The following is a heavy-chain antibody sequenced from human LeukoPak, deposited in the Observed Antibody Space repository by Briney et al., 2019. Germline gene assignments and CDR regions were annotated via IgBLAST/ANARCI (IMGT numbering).Heavy chain of an antibody. Sequence: PSETLSLTCTVSGGSVRSDGYYWSWIRQRSGKGLEWIGYISYNGRAQYNPSLKSRVSLSVDTSKNQFSLNLTSVTAADTAVYYCARDFGELHPWGQGILVAVST. CDR3: ARDFGELHP. J-gene: IGHJ5*02. D-gene: IGHD3-10*01. V-gene: IGHV4-31*03. CDR2: ISYNGRA. CDR1: GGSVRSDGYY.